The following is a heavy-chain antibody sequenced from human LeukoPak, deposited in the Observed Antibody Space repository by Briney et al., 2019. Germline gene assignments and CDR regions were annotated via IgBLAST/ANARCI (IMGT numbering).Heavy chain of an antibody. Sequence: SETLSLTCAVSGYSISSGYYWGWIRQPPGKGLEWIGGIYHSGSTYYNPSLKSRVTISVDTSKNQFSLKLSSVTAADTAVYYCASLLRFLEWLTHWGQGTLVTVSS. CDR2: IYHSGST. CDR3: ASLLRFLEWLTH. V-gene: IGHV4-38-2*01. D-gene: IGHD3-3*01. CDR1: GYSISSGYY. J-gene: IGHJ4*02.